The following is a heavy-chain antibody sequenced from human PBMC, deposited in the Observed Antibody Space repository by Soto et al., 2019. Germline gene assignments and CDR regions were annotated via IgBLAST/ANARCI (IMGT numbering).Heavy chain of an antibody. D-gene: IGHD3-16*01. CDR1: GFTVSSNY. V-gene: IGHV3-66*01. CDR2: IYSGGST. J-gene: IGHJ3*02. Sequence: GGSLRLSCAASGFTVSSNYMSWVRQAPGKGLEWVSVIYSGGSTYYADSVKGRFTISRDNSKNTLYLQMNSLRAEDTAVYYCATPLSVPHDAFDIWGQGTMVTVSS. CDR3: ATPLSVPHDAFDI.